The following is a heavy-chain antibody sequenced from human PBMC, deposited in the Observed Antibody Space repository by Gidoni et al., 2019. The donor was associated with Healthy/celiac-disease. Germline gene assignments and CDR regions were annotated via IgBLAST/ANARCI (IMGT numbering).Heavy chain of an antibody. CDR3: ARDDYGDFAFDI. CDR1: GFPFSSYP. J-gene: IGHJ3*02. CDR2: ISYDGSNK. D-gene: IGHD4-17*01. V-gene: IGHV3-30-3*01. Sequence: QVQLVESGGGVVQPGRSLRLSCAASGFPFSSYPMHWGRQAAGKGLEWVAVISYDGSNKYYADSVKGRFTISRDNSKNTLYLQMNSLRAEDTAVYYCARDDYGDFAFDIWGQGTMVTVSS.